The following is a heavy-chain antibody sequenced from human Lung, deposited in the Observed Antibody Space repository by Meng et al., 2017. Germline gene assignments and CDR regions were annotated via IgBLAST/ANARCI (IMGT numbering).Heavy chain of an antibody. CDR2: ISGSGGST. J-gene: IGHJ4*02. CDR3: VRRIEYSSSSGY. V-gene: IGHV3-23*01. D-gene: IGHD6-6*01. CDR1: GFTFSSYA. Sequence: EVQLLESGGGLVQPGGSPILSCVASGFTFSSYAMTWVRQGPGKGLEWVSSISGSGGSTYYADSVRGRFTISRDNSKNTVYLQMNSLRAEDTAIYYCVRRIEYSSSSGYWGQGTLVTVSS.